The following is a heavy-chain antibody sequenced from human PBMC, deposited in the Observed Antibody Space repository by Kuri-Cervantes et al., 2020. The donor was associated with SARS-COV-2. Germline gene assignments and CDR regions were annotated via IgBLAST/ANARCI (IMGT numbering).Heavy chain of an antibody. CDR3: ARYSGSSLD. Sequence: GGSLRLSCKASGYTFTSYDINWVRQATGQGLEWTGWMNPNSGNTGYAQKFQGRVTMTRNTSISTAYMELSSLRAEDTAVYYCARYSGSSLDWGQGTLVTVSS. D-gene: IGHD1-26*01. CDR1: GYTFTSYD. CDR2: MNPNSGNT. J-gene: IGHJ4*02. V-gene: IGHV1-8*01.